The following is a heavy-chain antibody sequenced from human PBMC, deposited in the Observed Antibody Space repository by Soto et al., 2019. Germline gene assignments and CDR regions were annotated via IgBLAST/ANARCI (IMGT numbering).Heavy chain of an antibody. Sequence: SETLSLTCAVSGYSIGSGYYWAWIRQSPGKGLEWIGSIYHAGSVYYNPSLNGRVALSMDTSKNHFSLKLTSVTAADTAVYYCARTFEYYGMDVWGQGTKVTVYS. CDR1: GYSIGSGYY. J-gene: IGHJ6*02. D-gene: IGHD3-9*01. CDR3: ARTFEYYGMDV. CDR2: IYHAGSV. V-gene: IGHV4-38-2*01.